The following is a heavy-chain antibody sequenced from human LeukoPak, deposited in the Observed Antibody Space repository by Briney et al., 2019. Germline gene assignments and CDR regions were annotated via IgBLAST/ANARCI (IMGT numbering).Heavy chain of an antibody. CDR1: GFTVTSGY. J-gene: IGHJ5*02. Sequence: GGSLRLSRAASGFTVTSGYMSWVRQAPGKGLEWVAVLYSGGQTYYAGSVRGRFTISRDASKNTLYLQMNSLRAEDTAEYYCARARCDTCGYGSWGQGTLVTVSS. D-gene: IGHD5-12*01. V-gene: IGHV3-66*02. CDR2: LYSGGQT. CDR3: ARARCDTCGYGS.